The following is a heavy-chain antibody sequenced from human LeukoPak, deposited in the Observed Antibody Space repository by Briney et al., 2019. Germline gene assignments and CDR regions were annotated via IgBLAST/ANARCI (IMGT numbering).Heavy chain of an antibody. CDR3: AKNIGGYDY. Sequence: PGGSLRLSCAASGFTFSSYAMSWVRQAPGKGLEWVSAISGSSDSTHYADSVKGRFTFSRDNSKNTLYLQMNSLRAEDTALYYCAKNIGGYDYWGQGTLVTVSS. CDR2: ISGSSDST. CDR1: GFTFSSYA. D-gene: IGHD5-12*01. V-gene: IGHV3-23*01. J-gene: IGHJ4*02.